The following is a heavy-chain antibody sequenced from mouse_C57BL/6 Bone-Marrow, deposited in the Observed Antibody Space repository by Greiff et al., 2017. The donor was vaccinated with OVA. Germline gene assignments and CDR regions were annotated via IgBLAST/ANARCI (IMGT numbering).Heavy chain of an antibody. J-gene: IGHJ2*01. Sequence: VQLQQSGAELMKPGASLKLSSQPTASTFPGSWLAWLKQRPGLGLVWIGEILPGSGSTNYNEKFKGKATFTADTSYNTAYMQLSSLKTEDSAIYYCARRYYDIYWGQGTTLTVSS. V-gene: IGHV1-9*01. CDR3: ARRYYDIY. CDR1: ASTFPGSW. D-gene: IGHD2-4*01. CDR2: ILPGSGST.